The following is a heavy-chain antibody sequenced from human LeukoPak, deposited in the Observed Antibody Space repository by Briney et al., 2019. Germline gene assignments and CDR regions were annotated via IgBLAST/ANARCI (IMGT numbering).Heavy chain of an antibody. CDR3: ARDEIRSGAFDI. D-gene: IGHD3-10*01. J-gene: IGHJ3*02. V-gene: IGHV3-74*01. Sequence: GGSLRLSCAASGVTFSSYWVNWVRQAPGTGLGWVSGINSDGSSTSYADSVKGRFTISRDNAKNSLYLQTNSLRAEDTAVYYCARDEIRSGAFDIWGRGTMVTVSS. CDR1: GVTFSSYW. CDR2: INSDGSST.